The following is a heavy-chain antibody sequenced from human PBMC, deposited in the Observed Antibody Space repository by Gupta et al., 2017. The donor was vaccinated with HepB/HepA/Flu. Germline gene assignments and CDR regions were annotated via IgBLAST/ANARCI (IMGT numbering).Heavy chain of an antibody. CDR2: VFYSGRT. J-gene: IGHJ2*01. CDR1: GVSMRSSAAY. Sequence: QVQLLESGPGLVKPSETLSLTCTVPGVSMRSSAAYWAWIRQPPGKGLEWIGSVFYSGRTHYNPSLKSRVSVSVDASKNQFSLRLASMTAADTAVYYCARHQAGWYFDLWGRDTLVTVSS. CDR3: ARHQAGWYFDL. D-gene: IGHD6-19*01. V-gene: IGHV4-39*01.